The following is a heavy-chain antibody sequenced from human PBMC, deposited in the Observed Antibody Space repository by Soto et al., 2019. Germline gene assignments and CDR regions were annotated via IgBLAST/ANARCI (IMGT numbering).Heavy chain of an antibody. V-gene: IGHV1-46*01. Sequence: GASVKVSCKASGYTFTNYYMHWVRQAPGQGLEWMGVVNPSGGSTTYAQKFQGRVTMTRDTSTSTVYMELSSLISEDTTEYYCAREASKYSGMDVWGQETTVTVSS. CDR2: VNPSGGST. D-gene: IGHD2-21*01. J-gene: IGHJ6*02. CDR3: AREASKYSGMDV. CDR1: GYTFTNYY.